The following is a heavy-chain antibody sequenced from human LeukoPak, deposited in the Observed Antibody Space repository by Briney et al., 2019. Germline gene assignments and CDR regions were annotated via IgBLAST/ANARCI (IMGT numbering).Heavy chain of an antibody. CDR1: GGSISSYY. V-gene: IGHV4-59*08. J-gene: IGHJ4*02. Sequence: PSETLSLTCTVSGGSISSYYWSWIRQPPGKGLEWIGYIYYSGSTNYNPSLKSRVTISVDTSKNQLSLKLSSVTAADTAVYYCARHWETSSWYVDYWGQGTLVTVSS. D-gene: IGHD6-13*01. CDR3: ARHWETSSWYVDY. CDR2: IYYSGST.